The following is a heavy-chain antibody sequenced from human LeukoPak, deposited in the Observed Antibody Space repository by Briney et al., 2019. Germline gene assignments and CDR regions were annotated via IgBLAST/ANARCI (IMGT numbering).Heavy chain of an antibody. CDR2: INPSGGST. CDR3: ARAGAMAGAGYYYGMDV. V-gene: IGHV1-46*01. J-gene: IGHJ6*02. Sequence: ASVKVSCKASGYTFTSYYMHWVRQAPGQGLEWMGIINPSGGSTSYAQKFQGRVTMTRDTSTSTVYMELSSLRSEDTAVYYCARAGAMAGAGYYYGMDVWGQGTTVTVSS. CDR1: GYTFTSYY. D-gene: IGHD5-18*01.